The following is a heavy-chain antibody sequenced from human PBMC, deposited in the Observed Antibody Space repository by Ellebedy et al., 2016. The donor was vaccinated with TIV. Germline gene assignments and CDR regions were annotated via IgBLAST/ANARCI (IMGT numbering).Heavy chain of an antibody. J-gene: IGHJ5*02. CDR2: IYYSGST. V-gene: IGHV4-59*01. Sequence: SETLSLTXTVSGGSISSYYWSWIRQPPGKGLEWIWYIYYSGSTNYNPSLKSRVTISVDTSKNQFSLKLSSVTAADTAVYYCARAYIAAAGTWWFDPWGQGTLVTVSS. D-gene: IGHD6-13*01. CDR3: ARAYIAAAGTWWFDP. CDR1: GGSISSYY.